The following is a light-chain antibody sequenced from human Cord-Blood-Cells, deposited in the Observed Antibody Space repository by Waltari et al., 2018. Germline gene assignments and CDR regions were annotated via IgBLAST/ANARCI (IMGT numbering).Light chain of an antibody. CDR2: EVS. V-gene: IGLV2-14*01. Sequence: QSALTQPASVSGSPGQSITISCTGTSSDVGGYNYDSWYQQHPGKAPKLMIYEVSNRPSGVSNRFSGSKSGNTASLTSSGLQAEDEADYYCSSYTSSSTYVFGTGTKVTVL. CDR1: SSDVGGYNY. CDR3: SSYTSSSTYV. J-gene: IGLJ1*01.